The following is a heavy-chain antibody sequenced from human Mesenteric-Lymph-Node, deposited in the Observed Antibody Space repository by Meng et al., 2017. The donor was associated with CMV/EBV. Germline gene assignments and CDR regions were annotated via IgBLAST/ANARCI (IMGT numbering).Heavy chain of an antibody. Sequence: GESLKISCAASGFTFSSYGMHWVRQAPGKGLEWVANIKQDGSEKYYVDSVKGRFTISRDNAKNSLYLQMDGLRAEDTAVYYCARLGSPLNRYFFDYWGQGTLVTVSS. CDR2: IKQDGSEK. CDR3: ARLGSPLNRYFFDY. V-gene: IGHV3-7*01. D-gene: IGHD3-9*01. CDR1: GFTFSSYG. J-gene: IGHJ4*02.